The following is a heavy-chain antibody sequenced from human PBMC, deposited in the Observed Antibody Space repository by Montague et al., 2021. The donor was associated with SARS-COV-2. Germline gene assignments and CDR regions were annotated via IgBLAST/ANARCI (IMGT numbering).Heavy chain of an antibody. CDR1: GFTFSSYG. J-gene: IGHJ4*02. CDR2: IWYDGSNK. D-gene: IGHD6-19*01. Sequence: SLRLSCAASGFTFSSYGMHWVRQAPGKGLEWVAVIWYDGSNKYYADSVKGRFTISRDNSKNTLYLQMNSLRAEDTAVYYCARDAIAVAPFDYWGQGTLVTVPS. CDR3: ARDAIAVAPFDY. V-gene: IGHV3-33*01.